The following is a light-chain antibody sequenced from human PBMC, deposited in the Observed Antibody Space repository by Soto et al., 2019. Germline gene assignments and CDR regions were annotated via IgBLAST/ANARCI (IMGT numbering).Light chain of an antibody. V-gene: IGKV1-5*01. CDR2: HAS. CDR3: QQYNSYPIT. CDR1: QSISNW. Sequence: DIQMTKSPSTLPASVGARATITCRASQSISNWLAWYQQKPGTAPKVLIYHASNLQSGGPSRFSGSGSGTEFTLTISSLQPDEFATYYCQQYNSYPITVGQGTRLEIK. J-gene: IGKJ5*01.